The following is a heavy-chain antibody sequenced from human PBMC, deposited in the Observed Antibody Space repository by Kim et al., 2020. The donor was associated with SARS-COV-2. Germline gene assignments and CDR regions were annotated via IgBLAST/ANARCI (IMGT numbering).Heavy chain of an antibody. CDR3: ARTKYYYDF. Sequence: SETLSLTCAVYGGSFSGYYWSWIRQPPGKGLEWIGEINHSGSTNYNPSLKSRVTISVDTSKNQFSLKLSSVTAADTAVYYCARTKYYYDFWGQGTLVTVS. V-gene: IGHV4-34*01. CDR1: GGSFSGYY. CDR2: INHSGST. D-gene: IGHD6-6*01. J-gene: IGHJ4*02.